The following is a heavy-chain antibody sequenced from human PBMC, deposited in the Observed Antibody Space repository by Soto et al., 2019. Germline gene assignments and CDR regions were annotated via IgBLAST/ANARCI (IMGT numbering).Heavy chain of an antibody. V-gene: IGHV1-69*19. CDR2: ISPMFGAA. CDR1: RGTFNTYA. D-gene: IGHD3-10*01. J-gene: IGHJ4*02. Sequence: QVQLVQSGAEMKKPGSSVKVSCQSSRGTFNTYAMNWVRQAPGQGPEWMGDISPMFGAANYAPKFQGRVTITADESTGTSYMQLSSLTSEDTALYFCAREVQVRTPAFVYWGQGTLLTVSS. CDR3: AREVQVRTPAFVY.